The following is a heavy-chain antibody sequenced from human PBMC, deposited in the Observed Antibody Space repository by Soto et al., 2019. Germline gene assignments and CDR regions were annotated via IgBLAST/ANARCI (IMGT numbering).Heavy chain of an antibody. CDR3: AKDSGSYYGHDAFDI. J-gene: IGHJ3*02. Sequence: GGSLRLSCAASGFTFDDYAMHWVRQAPGKGLEWVSGISWNSGSIGYADSVKGRFTISRDNAKNSLYLQVNSLRAEDTALYYCAKDSGSYYGHDAFDIWGQGTMVTVSS. V-gene: IGHV3-9*01. D-gene: IGHD1-26*01. CDR2: ISWNSGSI. CDR1: GFTFDDYA.